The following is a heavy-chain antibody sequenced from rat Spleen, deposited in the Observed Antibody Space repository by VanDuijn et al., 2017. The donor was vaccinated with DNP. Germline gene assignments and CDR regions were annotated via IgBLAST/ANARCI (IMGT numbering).Heavy chain of an antibody. CDR2: ISDDSGTT. CDR3: ARGGLWFDD. V-gene: IGHV5S13*01. Sequence: EVQLVESGGGLVQPGRSLKLSCVVSRFTFSDYYMAWVRQAPTKGLEWVASISDDSGTTYYRDSVKGRFIISRDNAKNTQYLQMDSLRSEDTATYYCARGGLWFDDWGQGVMVTVSS. J-gene: IGHJ2*01. CDR1: RFTFSDYY. D-gene: IGHD3-2*01.